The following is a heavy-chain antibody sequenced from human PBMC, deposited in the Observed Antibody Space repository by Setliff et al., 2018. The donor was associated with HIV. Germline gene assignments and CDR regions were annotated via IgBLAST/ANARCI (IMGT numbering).Heavy chain of an antibody. CDR1: GFIFSSHS. J-gene: IGHJ4*02. Sequence: GGSLRLSCAASGFIFSSHSMNWVRQAPGKGLEWVSSISSGASHIYYADSVKGRFTISRDNAKDSLYLQMNSLRAEDTAVYYCTTDDPGYFDYWGQGTLVTVSS. D-gene: IGHD2-8*02. CDR3: TTDDPGYFDY. CDR2: ISSGASHI. V-gene: IGHV3-21*01.